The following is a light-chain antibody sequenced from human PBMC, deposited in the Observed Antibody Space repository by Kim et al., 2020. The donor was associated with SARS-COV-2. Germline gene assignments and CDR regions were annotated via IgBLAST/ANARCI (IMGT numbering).Light chain of an antibody. CDR3: QQSYSTLRT. Sequence: ASVGDRVTITCRASQRISSYLNWYQQKPGKAPKLLIYAASSLQSGVPSRFSGSGSGTDFTLTISSLQPEDFATYYCQQSYSTLRTFGQGTKVDIK. V-gene: IGKV1-39*01. J-gene: IGKJ1*01. CDR2: AAS. CDR1: QRISSY.